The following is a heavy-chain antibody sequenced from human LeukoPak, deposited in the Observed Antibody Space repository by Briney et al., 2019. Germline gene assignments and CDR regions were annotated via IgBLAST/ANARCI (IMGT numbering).Heavy chain of an antibody. D-gene: IGHD2-15*01. V-gene: IGHV7-4-1*02. CDR2: IDTNTGNP. CDR3: ASTYCSGGDCYPQQKMYYFDF. J-gene: IGHJ4*02. Sequence: ASVKGSCKASGCTFTKYAMNWVRQAPGEGLEWLGWIDTNTGNPTYAQGVTGRFVFSLDTSVSTAYLQTSSLKAEDTAVYYCASTYCSGGDCYPQQKMYYFDFWGQGTLVTVSS. CDR1: GCTFTKYA.